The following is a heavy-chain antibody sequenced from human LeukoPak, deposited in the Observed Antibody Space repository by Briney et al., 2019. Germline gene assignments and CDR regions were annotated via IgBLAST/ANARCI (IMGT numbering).Heavy chain of an antibody. J-gene: IGHJ4*02. Sequence: SETLSLTCTVSSGSVSSGSYYWNWIRQPPGKGLEWIGYLYYSGSTKYNPSLKSRVTISVDTSKNQFSLKLTSVTAADTAVYYCARGSGWLDYWGQGTLVTVSS. CDR3: ARGSGWLDY. D-gene: IGHD6-19*01. V-gene: IGHV4-61*01. CDR2: LYYSGST. CDR1: SGSVSSGSYY.